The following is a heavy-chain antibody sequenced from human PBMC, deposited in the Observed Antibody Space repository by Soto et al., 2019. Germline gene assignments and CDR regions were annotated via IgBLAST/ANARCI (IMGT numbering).Heavy chain of an antibody. V-gene: IGHV4-59*01. CDR1: GGSMSDYY. J-gene: IGHJ6*02. D-gene: IGHD3-16*01. Sequence: LSLTCTVSGGSMSDYYWSWIRQPPGMGLEWIAYIYYSGSTNYNPSLKSRVTISVDTSKNQFSLKLSSVAAADTAVYYCASGGDYLYYAMDVWGQGITVTVSS. CDR3: ASGGDYLYYAMDV. CDR2: IYYSGST.